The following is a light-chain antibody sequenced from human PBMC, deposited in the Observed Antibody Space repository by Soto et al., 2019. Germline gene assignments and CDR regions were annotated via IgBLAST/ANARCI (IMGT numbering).Light chain of an antibody. J-gene: IGLJ1*01. CDR1: SSDVGGYNY. CDR2: DVT. CDR3: SSYTSSSTLGV. Sequence: QSALTQPASVSGSPGQSITISCTGTSSDVGGYNYVSWYQQHPGKAPKLLIYDVTYRPSGVSNRFSGSKSGNTASLTISGLQAEDEADYYCSSYTSSSTLGVFGTGTKVNVL. V-gene: IGLV2-14*03.